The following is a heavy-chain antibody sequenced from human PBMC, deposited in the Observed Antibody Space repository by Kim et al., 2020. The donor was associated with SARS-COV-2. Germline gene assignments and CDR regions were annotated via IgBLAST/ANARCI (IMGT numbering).Heavy chain of an antibody. CDR3: ARVVPAARGYFDY. V-gene: IGHV1-69*01. J-gene: IGHJ4*02. Sequence: EQKVQGRVKMTGDESTSTAYMGLRSLRSEDTAVYYCARVVPAARGYFDYWGQGTLVTVSS. D-gene: IGHD2-2*01.